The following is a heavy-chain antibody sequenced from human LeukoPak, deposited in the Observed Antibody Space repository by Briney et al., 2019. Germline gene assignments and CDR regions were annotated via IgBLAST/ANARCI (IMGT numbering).Heavy chain of an antibody. CDR3: ARQPKQLTTTGYHFYIDL. D-gene: IGHD6-13*01. Sequence: GASVKVSCKASGYTFTGYYMHWVRQAPGQGLEWMGWINPNSGGTNYAQKFQGWVTMTRDTSISTAYMELSRLRSDDTAVYYCARQPKQLTTTGYHFYIDLWGKGTTVTVSS. V-gene: IGHV1-2*04. J-gene: IGHJ6*03. CDR2: INPNSGGT. CDR1: GYTFTGYY.